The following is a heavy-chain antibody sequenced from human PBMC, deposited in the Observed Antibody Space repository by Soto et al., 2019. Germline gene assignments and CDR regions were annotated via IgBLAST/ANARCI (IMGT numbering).Heavy chain of an antibody. CDR2: ISDDGSQK. CDR3: AKEAPGGWHFFDT. CDR1: GFTFSTSG. V-gene: IGHV3-30*18. J-gene: IGHJ4*02. D-gene: IGHD6-19*01. Sequence: GGSLRLSCAASGFTFSTSGMHWVRQAPGKGLEWVAFISDDGSQKYYGDSVKGRFTISRDNSKNTLSLRMISLRTEDTSVYYCAKEAPGGWHFFDTWGQGTLVT.